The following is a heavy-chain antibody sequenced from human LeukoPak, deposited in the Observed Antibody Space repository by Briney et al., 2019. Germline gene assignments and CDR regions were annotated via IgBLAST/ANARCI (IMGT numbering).Heavy chain of an antibody. CDR2: IIPILGTA. Sequence: SVKVSCKASGGTFSSYAISWVRQAPGQGLEWMGGIIPILGTANYAQKLQGRVTITTDESTSTAYMELSSLRSEETAVYYCARDSCSSTSCSPGPNWFDPWGQGTLVTVSS. J-gene: IGHJ5*02. CDR1: GGTFSSYA. CDR3: ARDSCSSTSCSPGPNWFDP. V-gene: IGHV1-69*05. D-gene: IGHD2-2*01.